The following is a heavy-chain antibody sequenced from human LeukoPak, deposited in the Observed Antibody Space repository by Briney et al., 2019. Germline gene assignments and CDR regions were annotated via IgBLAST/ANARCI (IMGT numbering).Heavy chain of an antibody. Sequence: KSSETLSLTCAVYGGSFSGYYWSWIRQPPGKGLEWIGEINHSGSTNYNPSLKSRVTISVDTSKNQFSLKLSSVTAADTAVYYCARRSGYDLTARIDYWGQGTLVTVSS. CDR2: INHSGST. CDR1: GGSFSGYY. V-gene: IGHV4-34*01. CDR3: ARRSGYDLTARIDY. D-gene: IGHD5-12*01. J-gene: IGHJ4*02.